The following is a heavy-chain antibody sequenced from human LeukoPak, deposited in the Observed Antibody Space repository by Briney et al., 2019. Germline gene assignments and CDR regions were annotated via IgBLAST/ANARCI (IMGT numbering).Heavy chain of an antibody. D-gene: IGHD3-22*01. CDR2: IYYSGST. J-gene: IGHJ4*02. CDR3: ARAGRYYDSSGSVFDY. Sequence: SETLSLTCTVSGGSISSGGYYWSWIRQHRGKGLEWIGYIYYSGSTYYNPSLKSRVTISVDTSKNQFSLKLSSVTAADTAVYYCARAGRYYDSSGSVFDYWGQGTLVTVSS. V-gene: IGHV4-31*03. CDR1: GGSISSGGYY.